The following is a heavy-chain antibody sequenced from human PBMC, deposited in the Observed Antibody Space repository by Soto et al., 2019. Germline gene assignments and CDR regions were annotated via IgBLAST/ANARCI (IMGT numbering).Heavy chain of an antibody. D-gene: IGHD6-13*01. CDR2: SHHGGGT. CDR1: VSSITDASY. V-gene: IGHV4-38-2*02. CDR3: ERQGIAADDY. Sequence: SETLSLTFTVSVSSITDASYWCWIRQPPGKGLEWIGSSHHGGGTYYNPSLKSRVTISVDTSKNQLSLKLTSVAAADAAVYYCERQGIAADDYWRQGTQVTVSS. J-gene: IGHJ4*02.